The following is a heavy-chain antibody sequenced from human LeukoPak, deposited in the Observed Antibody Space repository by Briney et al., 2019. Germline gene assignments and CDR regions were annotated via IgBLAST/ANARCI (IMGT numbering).Heavy chain of an antibody. V-gene: IGHV4-34*01. CDR1: GGSLSGYS. Sequence: PSETLSLTCAVFGGSLSGYSWTWIRQPPGKGLEWIGEITDTGSTNYNRSLTSRLTISLDTSQNQLSLTLRSVTAADTAVYYCARVYVTVVRGSWFDPWGQGTLVTVSS. J-gene: IGHJ5*02. CDR3: ARVYVTVVRGSWFDP. D-gene: IGHD3-10*01. CDR2: ITDTGST.